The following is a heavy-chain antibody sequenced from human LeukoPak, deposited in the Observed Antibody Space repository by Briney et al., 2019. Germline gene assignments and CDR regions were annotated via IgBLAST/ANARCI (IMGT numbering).Heavy chain of an antibody. D-gene: IGHD2-8*02. CDR1: GFTFSSYP. V-gene: IGHV3-64*01. J-gene: IGHJ4*02. Sequence: GGSLRLSCAASGFTFSSYPMHWVRQAPGKGLQYVSGISSDGGSTYYANSVKSRFTISRDNSKNTLYLQMGSLRAEDMAVYYCARDWWFDYWGQRTLVTVSS. CDR2: ISSDGGST. CDR3: ARDWWFDY.